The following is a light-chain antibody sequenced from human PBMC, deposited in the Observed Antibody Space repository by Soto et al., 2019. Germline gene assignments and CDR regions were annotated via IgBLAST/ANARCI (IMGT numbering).Light chain of an antibody. Sequence: EIVLTQSPGTLSLSPGERATLSCRASQSVSSSYLAWYQQKPGQAPRLLIYGASSRATGITDTFSGSGAGTDFTLTIIRLEPEDVAVDYCQQYGSSLTWTFGQGTKVEIK. CDR1: QSVSSSY. V-gene: IGKV3-20*01. CDR3: QQYGSSLTWT. J-gene: IGKJ1*01. CDR2: GAS.